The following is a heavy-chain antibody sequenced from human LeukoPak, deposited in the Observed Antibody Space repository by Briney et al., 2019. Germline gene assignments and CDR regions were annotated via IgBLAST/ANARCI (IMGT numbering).Heavy chain of an antibody. J-gene: IGHJ6*02. CDR1: GFTFTVYS. V-gene: IGHV3-48*04. CDR3: AREFEEYDMDV. Sequence: GGSLRLSCAASGFTFTVYSMNWVRQAPGKGLEWVSYISYSSGIIYYADSVKGRFTISRDNAKNSLYLQMNSLRAEDTAVYHCAREFEEYDMDVWGQGTPVTVSS. CDR2: ISYSSGII. D-gene: IGHD3-16*01.